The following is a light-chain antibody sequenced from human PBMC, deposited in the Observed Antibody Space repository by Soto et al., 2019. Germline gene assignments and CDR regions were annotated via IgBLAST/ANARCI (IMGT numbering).Light chain of an antibody. CDR2: GAS. J-gene: IGKJ4*01. Sequence: EIMLTQSPRMMSLSXFERATLTXXXXQSVRSSHLAWYQQKPGQAPRTPIYGASSRATGIPDRFSGSGSGTEFNLTISSLQSEDFGVYYCQQYNNWPRATFGGGTKVDI. CDR3: QQYNNWPRAT. V-gene: IGKV3D-15*01. CDR1: QSVRSSH.